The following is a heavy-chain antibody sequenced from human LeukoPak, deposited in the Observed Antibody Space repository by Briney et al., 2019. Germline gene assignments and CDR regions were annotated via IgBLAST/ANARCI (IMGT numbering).Heavy chain of an antibody. CDR3: ARVGIAYTYGDYVDAFDI. CDR1: GFTFSSYA. CDR2: IKQDGSEK. Sequence: GGSLRLSCAASGFTFSSYAMSWVRQAPGKGLEWVANIKQDGSEKYYVDSVKGRFTISRDNAKNSLYLQMNSLRAEDTAVYYCARVGIAYTYGDYVDAFDIWGQGTMVTVSS. D-gene: IGHD4-17*01. V-gene: IGHV3-7*01. J-gene: IGHJ3*02.